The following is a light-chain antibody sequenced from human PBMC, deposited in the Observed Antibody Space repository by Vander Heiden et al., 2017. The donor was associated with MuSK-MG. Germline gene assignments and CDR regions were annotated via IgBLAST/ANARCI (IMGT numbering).Light chain of an antibody. Sequence: DIQITHFPSSLSASVGDRVTITCRASQNIRESLAWYQQKPGKAPKLLVYAASRLQSGVPSRFSGSGSGTDYTLSISSLQPDDFATYYCLQDYYDFLTFGDGTKVEI. CDR1: QNIRES. CDR2: AAS. V-gene: IGKV1-NL1*01. CDR3: LQDYYDFLT. J-gene: IGKJ3*01.